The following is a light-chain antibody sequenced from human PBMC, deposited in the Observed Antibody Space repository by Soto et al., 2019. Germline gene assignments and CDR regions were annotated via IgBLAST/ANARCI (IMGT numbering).Light chain of an antibody. CDR3: HHRSNWPYT. J-gene: IGKJ2*01. Sequence: EIVLTQSPATLSLSPGERATLSCRASQSVRTYLTWYQQKPGQAPRVLIYDVSNRATGIPARFSGSGSGTAFTLTISSLDPEDFAVYYCHHRSNWPYTFGQGTSLEIK. V-gene: IGKV3-11*01. CDR1: QSVRTY. CDR2: DVS.